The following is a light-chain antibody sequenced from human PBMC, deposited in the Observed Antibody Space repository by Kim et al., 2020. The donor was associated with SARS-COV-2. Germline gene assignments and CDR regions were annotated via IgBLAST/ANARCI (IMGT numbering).Light chain of an antibody. CDR3: QPLSNWRLP. V-gene: IGKV3-11*01. Sequence: PGERATLSCRASQSISSYLAWSQQKPCQAPSLLIYDSSNRAPGIPARFSCSGSGTDFTLTISSLQPEDFAVYYCQPLSNWRLPFGGGSKVDI. J-gene: IGKJ4*01. CDR1: QSISSY. CDR2: DSS.